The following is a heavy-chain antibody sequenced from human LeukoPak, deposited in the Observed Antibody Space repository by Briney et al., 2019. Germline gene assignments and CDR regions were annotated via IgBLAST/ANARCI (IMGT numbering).Heavy chain of an antibody. Sequence: GGSLRLSCAASGFTFSSYWMSWVRQARGKGLEWVANIKQDGSEKYYVDSVKGRFTISRDNAKNSLYLQMNSLRAEDTAVYYCARVAAFRAFDIWGQGTMVTVSS. CDR1: GFTFSSYW. D-gene: IGHD6-19*01. J-gene: IGHJ3*02. V-gene: IGHV3-7*01. CDR3: ARVAAFRAFDI. CDR2: IKQDGSEK.